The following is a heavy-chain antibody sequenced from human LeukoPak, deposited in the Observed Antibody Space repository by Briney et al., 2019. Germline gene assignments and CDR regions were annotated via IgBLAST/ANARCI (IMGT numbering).Heavy chain of an antibody. D-gene: IGHD6-19*01. J-gene: IGHJ4*02. CDR1: GYSISSNNW. CDR2: IYYSGST. Sequence: SDTLSLTCAVSGYSISSNNWWGWIRQSPGKGLEWIGYIYYSGSTYYNPSLKSRVTMSVDTSKNQFSLKVSSVTAVDTAVYYCARHSSSGWYDVDHWGQGTLVTVSS. V-gene: IGHV4-28*01. CDR3: ARHSSSGWYDVDH.